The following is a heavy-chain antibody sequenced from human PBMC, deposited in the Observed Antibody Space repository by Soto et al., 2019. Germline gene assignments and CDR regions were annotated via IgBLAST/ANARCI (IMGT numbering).Heavy chain of an antibody. CDR1: GFTFTTFD. CDR3: ATGAWLDY. D-gene: IGHD5-12*01. J-gene: IGHJ4*02. V-gene: IGHV3-23*01. CDR2: VRGRDGST. Sequence: EVQLLESGGGLVQPGASLRLSCAASGFTFTTFDMSWARQAPGKGLEWVSVVRGRDGSTSYADSRKGRFTISKDSSKNTLYLQMSSLRAEDTALYSCATGAWLDYWGQGTLVTVSS.